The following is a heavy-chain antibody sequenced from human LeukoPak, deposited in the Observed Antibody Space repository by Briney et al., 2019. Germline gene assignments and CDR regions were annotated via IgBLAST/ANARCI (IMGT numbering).Heavy chain of an antibody. CDR2: ISGSSSYI. CDR3: ARANYDSSGYYFDS. V-gene: IGHV3-21*01. J-gene: IGHJ4*02. Sequence: PGGSLRLSCAASGFTFSSYSMNWVRQAPGKGLESVSSISGSSSYINYADSVKGRFTISRDNAKNSLYLQMSSLRAEDTAVYYCARANYDSSGYYFDSWGQGTLVTVSS. CDR1: GFTFSSYS. D-gene: IGHD3-22*01.